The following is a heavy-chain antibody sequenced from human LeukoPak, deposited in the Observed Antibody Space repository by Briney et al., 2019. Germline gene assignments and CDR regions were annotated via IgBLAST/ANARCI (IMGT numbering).Heavy chain of an antibody. CDR1: GGSMSSDY. CDR3: ARRESSGFFDY. D-gene: IGHD6-19*01. V-gene: IGHV4-59*08. J-gene: IGHJ4*02. Sequence: SETLSLTCTVSGGSMSSDYWSWIRQPPGKGLEWIGYIYYSGSTSYNPSLNSRVTISLDTSKNQFSLNLSSVTAADTAVYYCARRESSGFFDYWGQGTLVTVSS. CDR2: IYYSGST.